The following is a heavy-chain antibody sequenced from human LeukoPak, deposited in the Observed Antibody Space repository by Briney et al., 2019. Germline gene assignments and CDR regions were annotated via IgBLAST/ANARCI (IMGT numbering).Heavy chain of an antibody. D-gene: IGHD6-19*01. Sequence: GGSLRLSCAASGFTFDNYAMHWVRQAPGKGLEWVSAISWNGGNIDYSDSVKGRFTISRDNAKKSLYLQMNSLRTEDTALYCCAKDRLAVAGLFDFWGQGTLVTVSS. CDR2: ISWNGGNI. CDR3: AKDRLAVAGLFDF. V-gene: IGHV3-9*01. CDR1: GFTFDNYA. J-gene: IGHJ4*02.